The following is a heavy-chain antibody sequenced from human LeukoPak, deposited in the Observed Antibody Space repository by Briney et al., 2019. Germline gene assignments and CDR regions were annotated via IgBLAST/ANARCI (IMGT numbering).Heavy chain of an antibody. V-gene: IGHV4-34*01. CDR2: INHSGST. D-gene: IGHD6-19*01. CDR1: GGSFSGYY. Sequence: SETLSLTCAVYGGSFSGYYWSWIRQPPGKGLEWIGEINHSGSTNYNPSLKSRVTISVDTSKNQFSLKLSSVTAADTAVYYCASGRWYSSGWFDYWGQGTLVTLSS. CDR3: ASGRWYSSGWFDY. J-gene: IGHJ4*02.